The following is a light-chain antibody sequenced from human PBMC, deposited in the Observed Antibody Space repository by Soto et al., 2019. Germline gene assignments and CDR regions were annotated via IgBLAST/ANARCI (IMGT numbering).Light chain of an antibody. J-gene: IGLJ1*01. CDR1: SSDVGAYNY. CDR2: DVN. V-gene: IGLV2-8*01. Sequence: QSVLTQPPSASGSPGQSVTICCTGSSSDVGAYNYVAWYQQRPGKAPKLMISDVNKRPSGVPDRFSGSKSGNTASLTVSGLQAEAEADYYFSSYSGNNIHVFGAGTKLTVL. CDR3: SSYSGNNIHV.